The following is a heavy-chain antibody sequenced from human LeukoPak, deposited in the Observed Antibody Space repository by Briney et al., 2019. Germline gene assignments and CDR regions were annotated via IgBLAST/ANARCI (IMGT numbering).Heavy chain of an antibody. J-gene: IGHJ3*02. D-gene: IGHD2-2*02. V-gene: IGHV1-69*05. CDR2: IIPIFGTA. CDR1: GYTFTSYY. Sequence: SVKVSCKASGYTFTSYYMHWVRQAPGQGLEWMGGIIPIFGTANYAQKFQGRVTITTDESTSTAYMELSSLRSEDTAVYYCAREPYCSSTSCYTHHDAFDIWGQGTMVTVSS. CDR3: AREPYCSSTSCYTHHDAFDI.